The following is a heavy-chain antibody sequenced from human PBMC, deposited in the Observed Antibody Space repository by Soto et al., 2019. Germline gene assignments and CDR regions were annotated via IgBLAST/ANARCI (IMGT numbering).Heavy chain of an antibody. CDR2: INSEGGST. D-gene: IGHD2-15*01. V-gene: IGHV3-74*01. CDR1: GFTFSNYW. J-gene: IGHJ3*01. Sequence: VQLVASGGGLVHPGGSLRLSCAASGFTFSNYWMHWVRQAPGQGLVWVSRINSEGGSTAYADSVKGRFTISRDNAENTLFLQMNILRAEDMAVYYCARGPRCSEGNCYGRGAVDFWGQGTMVTVSS. CDR3: ARGPRCSEGNCYGRGAVDF.